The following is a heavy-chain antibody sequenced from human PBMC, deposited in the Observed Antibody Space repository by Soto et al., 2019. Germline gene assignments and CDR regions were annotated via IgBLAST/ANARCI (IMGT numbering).Heavy chain of an antibody. CDR3: AKAPAVLPAPQFDY. CDR1: GFTFSSYA. Sequence: PGGSLRLSCAASGFTFSSYAMSWVRQAPGKGLEWVSAISGSGGSTYYADSVKGRFTISSDNSKNTLYLQMNSLRAEDTAVYYCAKAPAVLPAPQFDYWGQGTLVTVSS. CDR2: ISGSGGST. D-gene: IGHD6-19*01. V-gene: IGHV3-23*01. J-gene: IGHJ4*02.